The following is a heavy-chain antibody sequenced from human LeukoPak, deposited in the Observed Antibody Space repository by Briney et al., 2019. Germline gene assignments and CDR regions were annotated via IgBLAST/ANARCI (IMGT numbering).Heavy chain of an antibody. CDR2: ISSSGTTT. CDR3: ARSFDI. CDR1: GFTFRNYE. V-gene: IGHV3-48*03. J-gene: IGHJ3*02. Sequence: PGGSLSLSCAASGFTFRNYEVNCVRPAPGKGLEWVSHISSSGTTTYDADSVKGRFTISRDNAKKSLYLQMNSLRVEDTAVYYCARSFDIWGQGTMVTVSS.